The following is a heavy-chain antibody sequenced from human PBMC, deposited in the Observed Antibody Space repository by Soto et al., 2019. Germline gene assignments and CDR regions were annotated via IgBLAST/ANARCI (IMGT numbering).Heavy chain of an antibody. V-gene: IGHV1-69*01. CDR3: ARGLRTGNYGMDV. CDR2: IIPMFETV. CDR1: GGTFNKYA. D-gene: IGHD2-15*01. Sequence: QEQLLQSGAEVRKPGSSVKVSCKASGGTFNKYAVSWVRQAPGQGLEWMGGIIPMFETVNYAQRFQGRLTIAADESSSTAYMELTSLTSADTAIYFSARGLRTGNYGMDVWGQGTTVTVSS. J-gene: IGHJ6*02.